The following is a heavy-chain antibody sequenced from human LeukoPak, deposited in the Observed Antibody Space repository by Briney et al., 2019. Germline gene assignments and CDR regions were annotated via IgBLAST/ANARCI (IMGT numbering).Heavy chain of an antibody. D-gene: IGHD3-10*01. CDR2: IYWDDDK. V-gene: IGHV2-5*02. J-gene: IGHJ4*02. CDR1: GFPLSTSGVG. CDR3: AHRRTYYYGSGSYYNPYYFDY. Sequence: SGPTLVDPTQTLTLTCTFSGFPLSTSGVGVGWIRQPPGKALEWLALIYWDDDKRYSPSLKSKLTITQDTSKNQVVLIMTNMDPVDTATYYCAHRRTYYYGSGSYYNPYYFDYWGQGTLVTVSS.